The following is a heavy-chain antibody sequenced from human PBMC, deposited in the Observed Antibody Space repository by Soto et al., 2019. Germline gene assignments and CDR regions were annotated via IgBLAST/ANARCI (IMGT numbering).Heavy chain of an antibody. CDR3: AKDLCGGACSLRYYGMDV. CDR1: GFTFSSYA. CDR2: ISGSGGST. J-gene: IGHJ6*02. D-gene: IGHD2-21*02. V-gene: IGHV3-23*01. Sequence: GGSLRLSCAASGFTFSSYAMNWVRQAPGKGLEWVSSISGSGGSTYYADSVKGRFIISRDNSKSTLYLQMDSLRAEDTAVYYCAKDLCGGACSLRYYGMDVWGQGTTVTVSS.